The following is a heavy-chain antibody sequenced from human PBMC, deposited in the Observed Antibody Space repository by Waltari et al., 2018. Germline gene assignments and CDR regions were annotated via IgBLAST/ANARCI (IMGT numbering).Heavy chain of an antibody. D-gene: IGHD2-2*01. CDR3: ARGNVVVPVASNWFDP. Sequence: QVQLQESGPGLVKPSETLSLTCSVSVGSIHLYHWKWIRQSPGKGLEWIGYIYYRGSTIYNPSLSSRVSMSVDTSKNQFSLKLTSVTAADTAVYYCARGNVVVPVASNWFDPWGQGTLVTVSS. CDR1: VGSIHLYH. CDR2: IYYRGST. J-gene: IGHJ5*02. V-gene: IGHV4-59*01.